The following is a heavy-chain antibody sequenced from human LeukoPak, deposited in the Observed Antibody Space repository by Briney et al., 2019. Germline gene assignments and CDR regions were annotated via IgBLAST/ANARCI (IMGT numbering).Heavy chain of an antibody. D-gene: IGHD4-23*01. CDR2: IYYSGST. CDR3: ATGMIPTTVVTYDAFDI. CDR1: GGSISSSSYY. V-gene: IGHV4-39*07. J-gene: IGHJ3*02. Sequence: NPSETLSLTCTVSGGSISSSSYYWGWIRQPPGKGLEWIGSIYYSGSTYYNPSLKSRVTISVDTSKNQFSLKLSSVIAADTAVYYCATGMIPTTVVTYDAFDIWGQGTMVTVSS.